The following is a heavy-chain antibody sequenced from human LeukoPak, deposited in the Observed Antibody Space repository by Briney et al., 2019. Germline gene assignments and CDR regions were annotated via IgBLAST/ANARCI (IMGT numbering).Heavy chain of an antibody. CDR3: TRGPPDGSGNYYPGDF. CDR2: ISSDGTNT. D-gene: IGHD3-10*01. V-gene: IGHV3-74*01. CDR1: GFTFDDYA. J-gene: IGHJ4*02. Sequence: GRSLRLSCAASGFTFDDYAMHRVRHAPGKGLVWVSRISSDGTNTNYADSVKGRFTISRDNAKNTLYLQMNSLRVEDTAVYYCTRGPPDGSGNYYPGDFWGQGTLVTVSS.